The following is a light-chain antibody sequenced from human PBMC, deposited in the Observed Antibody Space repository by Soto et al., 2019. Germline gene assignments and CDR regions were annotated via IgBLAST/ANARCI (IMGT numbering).Light chain of an antibody. V-gene: IGKV3-15*01. J-gene: IGKJ4*01. CDR2: GAS. Sequence: EIVMTQSPATLSVSPGERATLSCRASQTVWSTLAWYQQRPGQAPRLLIYGASTRATGIPARFSGSGSGTEFTLSISRLQSEDFAVYYCQKYNKWPLTFGGGTKVEIK. CDR1: QTVWST. CDR3: QKYNKWPLT.